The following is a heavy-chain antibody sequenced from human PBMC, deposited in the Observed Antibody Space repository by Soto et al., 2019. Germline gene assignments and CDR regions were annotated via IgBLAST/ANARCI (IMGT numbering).Heavy chain of an antibody. CDR3: ARLGNEQQLVAWYVDY. CDR1: GYSISSSNW. D-gene: IGHD6-13*01. CDR2: IYYSVST. V-gene: IGHV4-28*01. Sequence: SETLSLTCAVSGYSISSSNWWGWIRQPLVKGLEWIGYIYYSVSTYYNPSLKSRVTMSVDTSKNQFSLKLSSVTAVDSAVYYCARLGNEQQLVAWYVDYWGQGTQVTVS. J-gene: IGHJ4*02.